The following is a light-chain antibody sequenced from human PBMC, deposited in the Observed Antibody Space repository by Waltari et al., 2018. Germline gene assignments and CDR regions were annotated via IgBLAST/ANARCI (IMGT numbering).Light chain of an antibody. CDR2: AAS. J-gene: IGKJ1*01. Sequence: EIVLTQSPATLSLSPGERATLSCRASQSVSSNLAWYQHKPGQTPRLLIYAASNRATGIPARFSGSGSGTDFTLTSSSLEPEDFAVYYCQHYANSPPTFGQGTKVEIK. V-gene: IGKV3-11*01. CDR3: QHYANSPPT. CDR1: QSVSSN.